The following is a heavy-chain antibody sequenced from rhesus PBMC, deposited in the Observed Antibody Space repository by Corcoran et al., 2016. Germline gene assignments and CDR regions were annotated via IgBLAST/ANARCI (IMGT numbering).Heavy chain of an antibody. CDR1: GYSISGYY. CDR3: ARGGWGDYYGLDS. D-gene: IGHD3-34*01. Sequence: QVQLQESGPGLVKPSETLSRTCAVSGYSISGYYWSWIRQAPGKGLEGVGYITYSGSTSYNPSFKSRVTISRDTSQNQFSLKLSSVTAADTAVYYCARGGWGDYYGLDSWGQGVVVTVSS. V-gene: IGHV4-122*02. J-gene: IGHJ6*01. CDR2: ITYSGST.